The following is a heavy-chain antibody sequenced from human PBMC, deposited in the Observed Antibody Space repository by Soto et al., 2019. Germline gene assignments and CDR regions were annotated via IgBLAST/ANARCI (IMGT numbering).Heavy chain of an antibody. Sequence: GGSLRLSCAASGFTFSSYAMSWVRQAPGKGLEWVSAISGSGGSTYYADSVKGRFTISRDNSKNTLYLQMNSLRAEDTAVYYCARQGEYSYGYYYYMDVWGKGTTVTVSS. CDR1: GFTFSSYA. CDR2: ISGSGGST. CDR3: ARQGEYSYGYYYYMDV. V-gene: IGHV3-23*01. D-gene: IGHD5-18*01. J-gene: IGHJ6*03.